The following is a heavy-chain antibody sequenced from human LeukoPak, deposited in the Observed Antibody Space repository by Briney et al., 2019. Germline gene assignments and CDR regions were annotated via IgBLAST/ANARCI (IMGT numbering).Heavy chain of an antibody. CDR2: INHSGST. D-gene: IGHD2-8*01. Sequence: PSETLSLTCAVYGGSFSGYYWSWIRQPPGKGLEWIGEINHSGSTNYNPSLKSRVTISVDTSKNQFSLKLSSVTAADTAVYYCARGESDCTNGVCYTDSSSWGTFDYWGQGTLVTVSS. V-gene: IGHV4-34*01. J-gene: IGHJ4*02. CDR1: GGSFSGYY. CDR3: ARGESDCTNGVCYTDSSSWGTFDY.